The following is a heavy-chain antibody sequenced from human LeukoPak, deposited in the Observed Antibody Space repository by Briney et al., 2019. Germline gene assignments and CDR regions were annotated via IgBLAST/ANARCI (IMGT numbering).Heavy chain of an antibody. CDR3: ARDLSGITGTAYGD. CDR2: LSWNSTRI. Sequence: GKSLRLSCAASGFAFGDYAMHWVRQAPGKGLEWVSSLSWNSTRIEYADSVKGRFTISRDDAKNSLYLQMNSLRAEDTAVYYCARDLSGITGTAYGDWGQGTLVTVSS. CDR1: GFAFGDYA. J-gene: IGHJ4*02. D-gene: IGHD1-20*01. V-gene: IGHV3-9*01.